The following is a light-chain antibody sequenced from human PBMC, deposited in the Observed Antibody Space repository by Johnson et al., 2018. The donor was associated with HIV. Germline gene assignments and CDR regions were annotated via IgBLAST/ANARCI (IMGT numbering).Light chain of an antibody. CDR3: GTWDSRLSAR. V-gene: IGLV1-51*02. CDR2: ENN. Sequence: QSVLTQPPSVSAAPGQKVTISCSGSSSNIGNNYVSWYQQLPGTAPKLLIYENNKRPSGIPDRFSGSKSGTSATLDITGLQTGAEADYYCGTWDSRLSARVGTGTKVTVL. CDR1: SSNIGNNY. J-gene: IGLJ1*01.